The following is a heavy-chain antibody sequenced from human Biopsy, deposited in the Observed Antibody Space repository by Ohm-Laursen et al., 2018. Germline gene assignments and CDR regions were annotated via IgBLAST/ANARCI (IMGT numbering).Heavy chain of an antibody. J-gene: IGHJ4*02. CDR2: IRSKAKSYAT. CDR3: TLEGAGFDN. D-gene: IGHD3-10*01. V-gene: IGHV3-73*01. Sequence: SLRLSCAASGFSVSSYDMNWVRQAPRKGLEWIGRIRSKAKSYATAYAASVTGRFTISRDDSKNTTYLQMNSLKTEETAVYYCTLEGAGFDNWGQGTLVTVSS. CDR1: GFSVSSYD.